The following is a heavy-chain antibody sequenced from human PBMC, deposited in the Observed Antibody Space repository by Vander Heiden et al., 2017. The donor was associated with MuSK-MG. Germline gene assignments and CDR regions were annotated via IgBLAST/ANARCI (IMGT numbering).Heavy chain of an antibody. CDR3: ALSWEDWFGP. V-gene: IGHV1-18*01. Sequence: QAELVHSGPEVRKPGASVKVPCKAARYTVTSYYIAWLRQAPGQGLEWMGWISTYNGNTSYSQKFQDRVTMITDTPTTTASTDTTNLRSDDTAVDYCALSWEDWFGPWGQGGLVTVSS. J-gene: IGHJ5*02. CDR2: ISTYNGNT. CDR1: RYTVTSYY. D-gene: IGHD6-13*01.